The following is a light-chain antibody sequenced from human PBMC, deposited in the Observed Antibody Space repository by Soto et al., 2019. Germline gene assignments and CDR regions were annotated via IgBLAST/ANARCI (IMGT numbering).Light chain of an antibody. J-gene: IGKJ5*01. CDR2: KAS. CDR3: QQANSFPIS. CDR1: QSVSSW. Sequence: DIQMTQSPSTLSASVGDRVTITCRASQSVSSWLAWYKQRPGKAPKLLIYKASSLQSGVPSRFSGSGSGTDFTLTISNLQPEDFATYYCQQANSFPISFGQGTRLEIK. V-gene: IGKV1-5*03.